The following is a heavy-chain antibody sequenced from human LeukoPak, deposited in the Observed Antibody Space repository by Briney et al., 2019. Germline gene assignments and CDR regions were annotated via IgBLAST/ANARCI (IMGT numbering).Heavy chain of an antibody. D-gene: IGHD3-10*01. CDR1: AGSTSSGSYY. CDR3: ARETMVRGVISY. J-gene: IGHJ4*02. V-gene: IGHV4-61*02. CDR2: IYTGGST. Sequence: SETLSLTCTVAAGSTSSGSYYWSWIRQPAGKGLDWIGRIYTGGSTHYNPSLKSRVTITVDTAKTQFSLKLSSVTAADTAVYYCARETMVRGVISYWGQGTLVTVSS.